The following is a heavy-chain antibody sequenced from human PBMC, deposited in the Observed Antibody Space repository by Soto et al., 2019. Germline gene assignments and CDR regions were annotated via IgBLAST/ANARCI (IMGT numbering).Heavy chain of an antibody. Sequence: SETLSLTCTVSGVSISSYYWSWVRQPPGKGLEWIGYIYYSGSTNYNPSLKSRVTISVDTSKNQFSLKLSSVTAADTAVYYCARDGGGQEGGENSYYYYGMDVWGQGTTVTVSS. V-gene: IGHV4-59*01. CDR2: IYYSGST. CDR3: ARDGGGQEGGENSYYYYGMDV. J-gene: IGHJ6*02. D-gene: IGHD2-15*01. CDR1: GVSISSYY.